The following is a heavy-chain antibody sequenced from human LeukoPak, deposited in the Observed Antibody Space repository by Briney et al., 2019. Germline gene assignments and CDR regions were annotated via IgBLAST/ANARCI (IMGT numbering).Heavy chain of an antibody. J-gene: IGHJ6*03. V-gene: IGHV3-30-3*01. D-gene: IGHD3-3*01. Sequence: GGSLRLSCAASGFTFSSYAMHWVRQAPGKGLEWVAVISYDGSNKYYADSVKGRFTISRDNSKNTLYLQMNSLRAEDTAVYYCARDGLPTIFGVVTHYYYYYMDVWGKGTTVTVSS. CDR2: ISYDGSNK. CDR3: ARDGLPTIFGVVTHYYYYYMDV. CDR1: GFTFSSYA.